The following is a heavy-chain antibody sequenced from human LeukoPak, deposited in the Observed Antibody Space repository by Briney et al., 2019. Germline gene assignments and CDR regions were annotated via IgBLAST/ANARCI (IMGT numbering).Heavy chain of an antibody. D-gene: IGHD3-10*01. V-gene: IGHV3-21*06. Sequence: GGSLRLSCAASGFTFSTYSMNWVRQAPGKGLEWVSSIATSRDYIFYAVSLKGRFSISRDNAKNSLYLHMNSLRPDDTAVYYCARGRSITILRGVAISDGFDIWGEGTKVTV. CDR2: IATSRDYI. J-gene: IGHJ3*02. CDR1: GFTFSTYS. CDR3: ARGRSITILRGVAISDGFDI.